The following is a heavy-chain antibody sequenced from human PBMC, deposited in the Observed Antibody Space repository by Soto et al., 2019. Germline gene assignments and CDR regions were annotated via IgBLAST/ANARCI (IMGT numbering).Heavy chain of an antibody. CDR1: GGSFSGYY. CDR3: ARGSCSTTTCHPRVYFDY. Sequence: QVQLHQWGAGLLKPSETLSLTCAVYGGSFSGYYWSWIRQPPGKGLEWIGEINHSGSTNFNPSLKSRVTISVDTSKNQFSLKLSSVTAADATVYYWARGSCSTTTCHPRVYFDYWGQGTLVTVSS. D-gene: IGHD2-2*01. CDR2: INHSGST. V-gene: IGHV4-34*01. J-gene: IGHJ4*02.